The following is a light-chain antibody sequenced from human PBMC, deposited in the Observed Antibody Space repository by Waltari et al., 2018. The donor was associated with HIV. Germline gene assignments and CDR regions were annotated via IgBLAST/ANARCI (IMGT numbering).Light chain of an antibody. CDR2: GIS. CDR1: SSNIGAGYD. V-gene: IGLV1-40*01. J-gene: IGLJ3*02. CDR3: QSYDSSLSNWV. Sequence: QSVLTQPPSVSGAPGQRVTISCPGSSSNIGAGYDVHWYQQLPGTAPKLLIYGISNRPSGVPDRFSGSKSGTSASLAITGLQPDDETDYYCQSYDSSLSNWVFGGGTKLTVL.